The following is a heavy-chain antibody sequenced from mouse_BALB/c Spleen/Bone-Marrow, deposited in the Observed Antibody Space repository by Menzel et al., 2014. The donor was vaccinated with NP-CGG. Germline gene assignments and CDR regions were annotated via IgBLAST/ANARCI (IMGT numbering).Heavy chain of an antibody. CDR3: ARYYCSNYDY. J-gene: IGHJ2*01. Sequence: EVQLVESGGGLVKPGGSLKISCAASGFTFSSYAMSWVRQTPEKRLEWVATISSGGNYTYYPDSVKGRFTISRDNAKNTLYLQMSSLKSEDPAMYYCARYYCSNYDYWGQGTTLTVSS. D-gene: IGHD2-5*01. CDR2: ISSGGNYT. CDR1: GFTFSSYA. V-gene: IGHV5-9-3*01.